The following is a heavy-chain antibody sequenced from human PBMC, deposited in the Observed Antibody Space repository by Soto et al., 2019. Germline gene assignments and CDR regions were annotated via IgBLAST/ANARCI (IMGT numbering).Heavy chain of an antibody. CDR2: ISYDGSNK. D-gene: IGHD1-26*01. J-gene: IGHJ6*02. V-gene: IGHV3-30-3*01. Sequence: PGGSLRLSCAASGFTFSSYAMHWVRQAPGKGPEWVAVISYDGSNKYYADSVKGRFTISRDNSKNTLYLQMNSLRAEDTAVYYCARNRLESGGDYYGMDVWGQGTTVTVSS. CDR1: GFTFSSYA. CDR3: ARNRLESGGDYYGMDV.